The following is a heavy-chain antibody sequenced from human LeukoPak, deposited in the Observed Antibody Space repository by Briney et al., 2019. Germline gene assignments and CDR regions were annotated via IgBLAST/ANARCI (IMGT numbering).Heavy chain of an antibody. CDR3: ARAGGYSYGYYWFDP. J-gene: IGHJ5*02. CDR2: IIPIFGTA. D-gene: IGHD5-18*01. Sequence: SVKVSCKVSGYTFTSYYMHWVRQAPGQGLEWMGGIIPIFGTANYAQKFQGRVTITADESTSTAYMELSSLRSEDTAVYYCARAGGYSYGYYWFDPWGQGTLVTVSS. V-gene: IGHV1-69*13. CDR1: GYTFTSYY.